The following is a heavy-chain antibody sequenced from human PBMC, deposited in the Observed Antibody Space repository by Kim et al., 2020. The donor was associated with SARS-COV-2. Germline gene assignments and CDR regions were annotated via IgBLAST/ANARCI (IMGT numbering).Heavy chain of an antibody. V-gene: IGHV1-18*04. CDR1: GYTFISYG. Sequence: ASVKVSCKASGYTFISYGISWVRQAPGQGLEWMGWISAYNGNTNYAQKIQGRVTMTRDTSTSTAYMELRSLTSDDTAVYYCARGGADGGNAWLHYWGQGTLVTVSS. J-gene: IGHJ4*02. CDR2: ISAYNGNT. D-gene: IGHD2-15*01. CDR3: ARGGADGGNAWLHY.